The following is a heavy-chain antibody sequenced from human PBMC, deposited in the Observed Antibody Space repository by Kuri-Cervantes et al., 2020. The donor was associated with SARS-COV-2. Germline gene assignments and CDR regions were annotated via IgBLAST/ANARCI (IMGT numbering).Heavy chain of an antibody. CDR2: IYYSGST. J-gene: IGHJ3*02. D-gene: IGHD3-3*01. CDR3: ARVRIFGVPGFAFDI. V-gene: IGHV4-61*01. Sequence: SETLSLTCTVSGASMSDPMSHYYWSWIRQPPGKGLEWIGYIYYSGSTNYNPSLKSRVTISVDTSKNQFSLKLSSVTAADTAVYYCARVRIFGVPGFAFDIWGQGTMVTVSS. CDR1: GASMSDPMSHYY.